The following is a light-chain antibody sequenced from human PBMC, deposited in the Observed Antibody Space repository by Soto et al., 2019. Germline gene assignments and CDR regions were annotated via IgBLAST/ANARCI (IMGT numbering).Light chain of an antibody. V-gene: IGLV2-14*01. J-gene: IGLJ1*01. CDR3: SSYTSSSPCV. CDR1: SSDVGGYNY. Sequence: QPVLTQPASVSGSPGQSITISCTGTSSDVGGYNYVSWYQQHPGKAPKLMIYDVSNRPSGVSNRFSGSKSGNTASLTISGLQAEDEADYYCSSYTSSSPCVFGTGTKVTVL. CDR2: DVS.